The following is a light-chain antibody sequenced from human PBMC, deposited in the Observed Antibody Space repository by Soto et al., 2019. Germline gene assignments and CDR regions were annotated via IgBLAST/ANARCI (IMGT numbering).Light chain of an antibody. J-gene: IGLJ3*02. CDR1: SSDVGGYTY. CDR3: SSYTTAYTQV. CDR2: EVT. Sequence: QSVLTQPASVSGSPGQSITISCTGTSSDVGGYTYVSWYQQHPGKAPKLMISEVTTRPSGVSDRFSGSKSGNTASLTISRLQAEEEAHYYCSSYTTAYTQVFGGGTKVTVL. V-gene: IGLV2-14*01.